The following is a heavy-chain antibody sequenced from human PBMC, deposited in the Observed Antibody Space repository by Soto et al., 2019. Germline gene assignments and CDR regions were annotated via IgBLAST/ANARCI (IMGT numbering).Heavy chain of an antibody. CDR3: AKGGAAGPAY. CDR1: GGSISSGGYY. V-gene: IGHV4-31*03. D-gene: IGHD6-13*01. Sequence: PSETLSLTCTVSGGSISSGGYYWSWIRQHPGKGLEWIGYIYYSGSTYYNPSLKSRVTISADTSKNQFSLRLIFVFAADTAVYYCAKGGAAGPAYWGQGTLVTVSS. CDR2: IYYSGST. J-gene: IGHJ4*02.